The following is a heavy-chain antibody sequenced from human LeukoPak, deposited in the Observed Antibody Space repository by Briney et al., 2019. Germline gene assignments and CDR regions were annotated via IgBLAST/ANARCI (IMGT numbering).Heavy chain of an antibody. J-gene: IGHJ3*02. CDR2: IIPIFGTA. V-gene: IGHV1-69*05. Sequence: GASVKVSCKASGGTFSSCAISWVRQAPGQGLEWMGRIIPIFGTANYAQKFQGRVTITTDESTSTAYMELSSLRSEDTAVYYCARNGGYSYGSSLTRGAFDIWGQGTMVTVSS. CDR3: ARNGGYSYGSSLTRGAFDI. D-gene: IGHD5-18*01. CDR1: GGTFSSCA.